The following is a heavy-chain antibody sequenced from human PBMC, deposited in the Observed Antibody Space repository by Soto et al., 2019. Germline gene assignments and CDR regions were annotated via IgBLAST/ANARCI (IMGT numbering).Heavy chain of an antibody. J-gene: IGHJ5*02. CDR1: GGTFSSYA. V-gene: IGHV1-69*13. CDR3: ATPGGYGWFDP. Sequence: ASVKVSCKASGGTFSSYAISWVRQAPGQGLGWMGGIIPIFGTANYAQKFQGRVTITADESTSTAYMELSSLRSEDTAVYYCATPGGYGWFDPWGQGTLVTVSS. CDR2: IIPIFGTA. D-gene: IGHD5-18*01.